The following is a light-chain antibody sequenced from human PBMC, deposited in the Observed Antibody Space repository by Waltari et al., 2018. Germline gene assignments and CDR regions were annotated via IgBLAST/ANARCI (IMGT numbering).Light chain of an antibody. Sequence: DIQMTQSPSTLSASVGDRVTITCRASQPITTWVAWYQQKPGQAPHLLIYDASRLEFGVPTRCSGSGSGTEFTLTISSLRPDDFATYYCQQYSSFWTFGQGTRLEIK. CDR1: QPITTW. J-gene: IGKJ5*01. CDR2: DAS. CDR3: QQYSSFWT. V-gene: IGKV1-5*01.